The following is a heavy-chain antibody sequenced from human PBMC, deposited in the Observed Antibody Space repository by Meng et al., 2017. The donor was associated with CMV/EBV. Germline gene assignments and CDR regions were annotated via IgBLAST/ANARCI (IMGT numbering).Heavy chain of an antibody. D-gene: IGHD1-26*01. V-gene: IGHV3-7*01. CDR2: IKQDGSEE. CDR3: ARPRVGATWDY. Sequence: LSLTCAASGFTFSSYWMSWVRQAPGKGLEWVANIKQDGSEEYYVDSVKGRFTISRDNAKNSLYLQMNSLRAEDTAVYYCARPRVGATWDYWGQGTLVTVSS. J-gene: IGHJ4*02. CDR1: GFTFSSYW.